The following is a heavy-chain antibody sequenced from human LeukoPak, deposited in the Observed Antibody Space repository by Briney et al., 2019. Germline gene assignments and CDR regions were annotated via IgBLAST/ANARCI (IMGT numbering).Heavy chain of an antibody. Sequence: GGSLRLSCAASEFSFITYWMSWVRQAPGKGLEWVANIKQDGSEKYYVDSVKGRFTISRDNAKNSLYLQMNSLRAEDTAVYYCAELGITMIGGVWGKGTTVTISS. CDR3: AELGITMIGGV. CDR2: IKQDGSEK. CDR1: EFSFITYW. J-gene: IGHJ6*04. D-gene: IGHD3-10*02. V-gene: IGHV3-7*01.